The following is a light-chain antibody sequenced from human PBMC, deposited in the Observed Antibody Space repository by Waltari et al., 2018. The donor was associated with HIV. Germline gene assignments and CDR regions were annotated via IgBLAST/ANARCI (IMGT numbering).Light chain of an antibody. CDR1: QSLLHRDGYNS. CDR3: MQALQTPRT. Sequence: DIVMTQSPLSLPVTPGEPASISCRSSQSLLHRDGYNSLDWYLQKPGQSPQLLIYSGSNRASGVPDRFSGSGSGTDFTLKISRVEAEDVGVYYCMQALQTPRTFGQGTKVEIK. CDR2: SGS. V-gene: IGKV2-28*01. J-gene: IGKJ1*01.